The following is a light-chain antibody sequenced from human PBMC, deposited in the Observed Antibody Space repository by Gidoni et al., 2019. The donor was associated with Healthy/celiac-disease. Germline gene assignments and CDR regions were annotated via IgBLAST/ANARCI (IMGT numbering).Light chain of an antibody. Sequence: DITMTQSPSSLSASVGDRVTITCRASQSISSYLNWYQQKPGKAPKLLIYAASSLQSGVPSRFSGSGSGTYFTLTISSLQPEDFATYYCQQSYSTPYTFGQGTKLEIK. CDR1: QSISSY. CDR2: AAS. V-gene: IGKV1-39*01. CDR3: QQSYSTPYT. J-gene: IGKJ2*01.